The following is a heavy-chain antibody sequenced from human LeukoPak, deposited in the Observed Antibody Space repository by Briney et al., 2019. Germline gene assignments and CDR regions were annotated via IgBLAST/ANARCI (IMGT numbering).Heavy chain of an antibody. J-gene: IGHJ4*02. Sequence: GGSLRLSCVASGFSVSSYYMSFVRQAPGKGLEWVASIGPTGFDRYHADSIKGRFTISRDNANNFLYLQMDSLRAEDTAVYYCATETNGRHYDYWGQGTLLTVSS. V-gene: IGHV3-21*06. D-gene: IGHD1-14*01. CDR3: ATETNGRHYDY. CDR1: GFSVSSYY. CDR2: IGPTGFDR.